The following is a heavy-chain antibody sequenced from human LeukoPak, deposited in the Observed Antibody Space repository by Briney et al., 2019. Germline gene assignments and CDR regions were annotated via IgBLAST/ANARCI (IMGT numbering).Heavy chain of an antibody. CDR3: AKEPREYCSSTSCPNWIDP. V-gene: IGHV3-23*01. D-gene: IGHD2-2*01. J-gene: IGHJ5*02. CDR1: GFTFSSYA. CDR2: LSASGGTT. Sequence: GGSLRLSCAASGFTFSSYAMSWVRQAPGKGLEGVSALSASGGTTYYADSVKGRFTISRDNSKNTLYPQMSSLRAEDTAIYYCAKEPREYCSSTSCPNWIDPWGQGTLVTVSS.